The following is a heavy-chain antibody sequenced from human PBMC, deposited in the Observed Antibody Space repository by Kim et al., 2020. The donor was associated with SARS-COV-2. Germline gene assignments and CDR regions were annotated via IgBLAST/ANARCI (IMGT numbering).Heavy chain of an antibody. CDR1: GYTFTSYD. V-gene: IGHV1-8*01. J-gene: IGHJ6*02. D-gene: IGHD6-13*01. CDR2: MNPNSGNT. CDR3: ARGLESIAADQGHYYGMDV. Sequence: ASVRVSCKASGYTFTSYDINWVRQATGQGLEWMGWMNPNSGNTGYAQKFQGRVTMTRNTSISTAYMELSSLRSEDTAVYYCARGLESIAADQGHYYGMDVWGQGTTVTVSS.